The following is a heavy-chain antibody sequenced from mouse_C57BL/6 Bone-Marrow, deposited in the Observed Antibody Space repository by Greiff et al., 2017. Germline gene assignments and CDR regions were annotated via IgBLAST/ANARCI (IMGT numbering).Heavy chain of an antibody. J-gene: IGHJ3*01. CDR2: SRNKANDYTT. CDR3: ARDAGWDAWFAY. D-gene: IGHD4-1*01. Sequence: EVQRVESGGGLVQSGRSLRLSCATSGFTFSDFYMEWVRQAPGTGLEWIAASRNKANDYTTEYSASVKGRFIVSRDTSQSILYLQMNALRAEDTAIYYCARDAGWDAWFAYWGQGTLVTVSA. V-gene: IGHV7-1*01. CDR1: GFTFSDFY.